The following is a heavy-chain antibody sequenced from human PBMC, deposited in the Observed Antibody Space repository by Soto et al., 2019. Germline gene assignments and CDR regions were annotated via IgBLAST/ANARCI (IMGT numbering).Heavy chain of an antibody. J-gene: IGHJ4*02. CDR3: AHGIVCLFDF. V-gene: IGHV2-5*02. CDR1: GFSLTDTAVG. D-gene: IGHD2-15*01. CDR2: IYWDDDN. Sequence: QITLKESGPTLVKPTQTLTLTCTFSGFSLTDTAVGVGWFRQPPGKALEWLALIYWDDDNHYSPSLKSRLTFSKDTSKNPVVLRMTNVDPVDTDTYRCAHGIVCLFDFWGQGTLVTVSS.